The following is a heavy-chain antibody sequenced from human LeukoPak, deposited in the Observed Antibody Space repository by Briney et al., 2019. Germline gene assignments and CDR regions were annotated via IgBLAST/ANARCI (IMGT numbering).Heavy chain of an antibody. V-gene: IGHV3-21*01. J-gene: IGHJ4*02. CDR3: ARSDYSNYGAPFDY. Sequence: GGSLRLSCAASGFTFSSYSMNWVRQAPGKGLEWVSSISSSSSYIYYADSVKGRFTIPRDNAKNSLYLQMDSLRAEDTAVYYCARSDYSNYGAPFDYWGQGTLVTVSS. CDR2: ISSSSSYI. CDR1: GFTFSSYS. D-gene: IGHD4-11*01.